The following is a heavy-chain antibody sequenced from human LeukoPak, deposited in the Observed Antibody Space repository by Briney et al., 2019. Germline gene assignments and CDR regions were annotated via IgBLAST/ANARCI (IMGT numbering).Heavy chain of an antibody. D-gene: IGHD2-21*01. J-gene: IGHJ4*02. CDR1: GFTFSSYS. V-gene: IGHV3-9*03. Sequence: GGSLRLSCAASGFTFSSYSMNWVRQAPGKGLEWVSGISWNSGSIGYADSVKGRFTISRDNAKNSLYLQMNSLRAEDMALYYCAKSKDWYYFDYWGQGTLVTVSS. CDR2: ISWNSGSI. CDR3: AKSKDWYYFDY.